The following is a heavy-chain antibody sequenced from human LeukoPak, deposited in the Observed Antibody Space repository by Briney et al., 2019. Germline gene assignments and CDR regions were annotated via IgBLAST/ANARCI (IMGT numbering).Heavy chain of an antibody. CDR1: GFTFSSYG. CDR2: IWYDGSNK. J-gene: IGHJ6*02. Sequence: GTSLRLSCAASGFTFSSYGMHWVRQAPGKGLEWVAVIWYDGSNKYYVDSVEGRFTISRDNSKNTLYLQMNSLRAEDTALYYCAKRGYSPYGMDVWGQGTTVTVSS. D-gene: IGHD5-18*01. CDR3: AKRGYSPYGMDV. V-gene: IGHV3-33*06.